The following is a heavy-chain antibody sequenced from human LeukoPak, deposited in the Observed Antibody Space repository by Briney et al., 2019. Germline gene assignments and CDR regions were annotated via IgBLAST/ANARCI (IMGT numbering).Heavy chain of an antibody. Sequence: PGGSLRLSCAASGFTFSDYYMSWIRQAPGKGLEWVSYISSSGSTKYYADSVKGRFTISRDNAKNSLYLQMNSLRAEDTAVYYCAKARRDYYYYYMDVWGKGTTVTVSS. D-gene: IGHD6-6*01. CDR3: AKARRDYYYYYMDV. CDR1: GFTFSDYY. CDR2: ISSSGSTK. J-gene: IGHJ6*03. V-gene: IGHV3-11*01.